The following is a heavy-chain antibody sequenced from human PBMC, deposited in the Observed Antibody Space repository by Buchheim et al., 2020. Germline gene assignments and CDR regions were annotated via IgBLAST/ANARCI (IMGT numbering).Heavy chain of an antibody. J-gene: IGHJ4*02. Sequence: QVQLVESGGGVVQPGRSLRLSCAASGFTFSSYAMHWVRQAPGKGLEWVAVISYDGSNKYYADSVKGRFTISRDNSKNTLYLQMNSLRAEDTAVYYCARDKLTGYSYGYYALDYWGQGTL. D-gene: IGHD5-18*01. CDR2: ISYDGSNK. CDR1: GFTFSSYA. CDR3: ARDKLTGYSYGYYALDY. V-gene: IGHV3-30-3*01.